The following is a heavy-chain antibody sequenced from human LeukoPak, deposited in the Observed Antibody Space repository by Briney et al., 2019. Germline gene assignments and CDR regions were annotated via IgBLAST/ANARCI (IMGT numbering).Heavy chain of an antibody. CDR1: GYSFTSYW. CDR3: ARRGGYYYDSSGYYDY. D-gene: IGHD3-22*01. CDR2: IYPGDSDT. J-gene: IGHJ4*02. V-gene: IGHV5-51*01. Sequence: GESLKISCKGSGYSFTSYWIGWVRQMPGKGLEWMGIIYPGDSDTRYSPSFQGQVTISADKSISTAYLQWSSLKASDTAMYYCARRGGYYYDSSGYYDYWGQGTLVTVSS.